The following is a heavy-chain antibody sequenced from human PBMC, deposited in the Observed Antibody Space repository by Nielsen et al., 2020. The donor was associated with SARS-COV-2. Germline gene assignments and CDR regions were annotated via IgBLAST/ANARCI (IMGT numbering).Heavy chain of an antibody. D-gene: IGHD1-1*01. V-gene: IGHV4-39*01. CDR2: IYYSGST. Sequence: ESLKISCTVSGGSISSSSYYWGWIRQPPGKGLEWIGSIYYSGSTYYNPSLKSRVTISVDTSKNQFSLKLSSVTAADTAVYCCARGDYNWNDAYNWFDPWGQGTLVTVSS. CDR3: ARGDYNWNDAYNWFDP. CDR1: GGSISSSSYY. J-gene: IGHJ5*02.